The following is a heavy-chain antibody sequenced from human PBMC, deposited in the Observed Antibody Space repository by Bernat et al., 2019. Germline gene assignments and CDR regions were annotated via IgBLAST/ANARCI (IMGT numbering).Heavy chain of an antibody. Sequence: EVQLLESGGGLVQPGGSLRLSCAASGFTFSSYAMSWVRQAPGKGLEWVSAISGSGGSTYYADSVKGRFTISRDNSKNTLYLQMNSLRAEDTAVYYCGKGGLRQWGIDYWGQGTLVTVSS. CDR2: ISGSGGST. D-gene: IGHD4-17*01. V-gene: IGHV3-23*01. CDR3: GKGGLRQWGIDY. J-gene: IGHJ4*02. CDR1: GFTFSSYA.